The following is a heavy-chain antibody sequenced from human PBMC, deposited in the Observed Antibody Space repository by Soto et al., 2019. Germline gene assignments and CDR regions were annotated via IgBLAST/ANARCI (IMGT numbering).Heavy chain of an antibody. CDR1: GYTFTAFY. V-gene: IGHV1-2*02. J-gene: IGHJ5*02. D-gene: IGHD3-9*01. CDR3: TTLRLDP. Sequence: QAQLVQSGSEVKKPGASVKVSCQASGYTFTAFYMNWVRQAPGQGLEWMGWVNPNTGVTKYAQKCQGRVTMTRDTSINTAYMELSGLTSDDTAVYYCTTLRLDPWGQGTLVTVSS. CDR2: VNPNTGVT.